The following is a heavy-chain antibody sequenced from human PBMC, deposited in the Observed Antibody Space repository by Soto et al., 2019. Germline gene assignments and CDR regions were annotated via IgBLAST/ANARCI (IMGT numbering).Heavy chain of an antibody. J-gene: IGHJ4*02. CDR2: IWYDASKQ. D-gene: IGHD2-15*01. V-gene: IGHV3-33*01. CDR3: AAWAEGATEVH. Sequence: XESLRLSSETSGFSFRVYGMHWVRQAPGKGLEWVAVIWYDASKQFYAASVEGRFTISRDNSKAILYLQMNSLRAEDTAVYYCAAWAEGATEVHWGQGTLVTVSS. CDR1: GFSFRVYG.